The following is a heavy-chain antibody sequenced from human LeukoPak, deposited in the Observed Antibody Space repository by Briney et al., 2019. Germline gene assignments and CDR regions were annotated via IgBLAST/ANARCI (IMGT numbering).Heavy chain of an antibody. CDR2: NYNRGTT. J-gene: IGHJ4*02. CDR3: ARERASAGPHFEH. CDR1: GGSISTYY. Sequence: SETLSLTCSVSGGSISTYYWSWIRQPPGKGLEWIGYNYNRGTTNYNPSLKSRVTISVDRSKDQFSLSLTSVTAADTAVYYCARERASAGPHFEHWGRGILVTVSS. V-gene: IGHV4-59*01. D-gene: IGHD6-13*01.